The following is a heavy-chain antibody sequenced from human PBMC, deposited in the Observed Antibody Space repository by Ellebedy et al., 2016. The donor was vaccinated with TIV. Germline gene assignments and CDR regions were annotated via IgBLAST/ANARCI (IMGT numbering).Heavy chain of an antibody. D-gene: IGHD5-18*01. V-gene: IGHV4-4*07. CDR2: LYNTAGP. CDR1: GDGISSFY. Sequence: GSLRLXXNVSGDGISSFYWSWVRQSAGKGLELIGRLYNTAGPSYNPSLKSRVTMSLDTSNNHFSLNLSAVTAADTAVYYCARHQRGGRIQLWFDYWGQGTLVTVSS. CDR3: ARHQRGGRIQLWFDY. J-gene: IGHJ4*02.